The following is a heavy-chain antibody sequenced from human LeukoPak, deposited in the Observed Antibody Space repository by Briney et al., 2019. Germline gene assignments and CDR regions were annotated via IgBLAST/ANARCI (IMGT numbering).Heavy chain of an antibody. V-gene: IGHV1-24*01. CDR2: FDPEDGET. Sequence: ASVKVSCKVFGYTLTELSMHWVRQAPGKGLEWMGGFDPEDGETIYAQKFQGRVTMTEDTSTDTAYMELSSLRSEDTAVYYCARGSGPYLDPKGYCSSTSCLYYYGMDVWGQGTTVTVSS. CDR1: GYTLTELS. J-gene: IGHJ6*02. D-gene: IGHD2-2*01. CDR3: ARGSGPYLDPKGYCSSTSCLYYYGMDV.